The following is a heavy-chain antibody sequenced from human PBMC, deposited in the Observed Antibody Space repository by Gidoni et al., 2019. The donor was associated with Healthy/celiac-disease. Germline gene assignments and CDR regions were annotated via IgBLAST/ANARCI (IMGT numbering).Heavy chain of an antibody. V-gene: IGHV4-59*08. CDR1: GGSISSYY. J-gene: IGHJ3*02. Sequence: QVQLQESGPGLVKPSETLSLTCTVSGGSISSYYWSWIRQPPGKGLEWIGYIYYSGSTNYNPSLKSRVTISVDTSKNQFSLKRSSVTAADTAVYYCARYCSSTSCYLYAFDIWGQGTMVTVSS. CDR3: ARYCSSTSCYLYAFDI. D-gene: IGHD2-2*01. CDR2: IYYSGST.